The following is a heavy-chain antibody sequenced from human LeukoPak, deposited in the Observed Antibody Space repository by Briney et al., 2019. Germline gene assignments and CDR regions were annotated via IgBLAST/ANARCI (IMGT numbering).Heavy chain of an antibody. D-gene: IGHD6-19*01. Sequence: GGSLRLSCAASGFTFSSYAMSWVRQAPGKGLEWVSSISSSSSYIYYADSVKGRFTISRDNAKNSLYLQMNSLRAEDTAVYYCASCATGYSSGCSGYWGQGTLVTVSS. CDR3: ASCATGYSSGCSGY. V-gene: IGHV3-21*01. J-gene: IGHJ4*02. CDR2: ISSSSSYI. CDR1: GFTFSSYA.